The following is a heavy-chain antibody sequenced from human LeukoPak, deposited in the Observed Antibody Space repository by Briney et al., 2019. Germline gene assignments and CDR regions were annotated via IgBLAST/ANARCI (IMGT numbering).Heavy chain of an antibody. D-gene: IGHD6-6*01. V-gene: IGHV3-11*01. CDR3: ARVEADIAARPYYYYYMDV. CDR1: GFTFSDYY. Sequence: PGGSLRLSCAASGFTFSDYYMSWIRQAPRKGLEWVSYISSSGSTIYYADSVKGRFTISRDNAKNSLYLQMNSLRAEDTAVYYCARVEADIAARPYYYYYMDVWGKGTTVTVSS. CDR2: ISSSGSTI. J-gene: IGHJ6*03.